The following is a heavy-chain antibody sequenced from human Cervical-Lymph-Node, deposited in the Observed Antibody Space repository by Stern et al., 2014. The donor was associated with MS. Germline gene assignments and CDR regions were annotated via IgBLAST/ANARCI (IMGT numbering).Heavy chain of an antibody. D-gene: IGHD6-19*01. CDR1: GYTFTSNK. Sequence: QVQLVQSGAEVKKPGASLKVSCKAFGYTFTSNKMHWVRQAPGQGLEWMGIINPRRGRTRYAHRVQGRVTMTRDTSTHSVYMGMTSLRSEDTAVYSCARDNGGWSVDSWGQGTLVIVSS. J-gene: IGHJ4*02. CDR2: INPRRGRT. V-gene: IGHV1-46*01. CDR3: ARDNGGWSVDS.